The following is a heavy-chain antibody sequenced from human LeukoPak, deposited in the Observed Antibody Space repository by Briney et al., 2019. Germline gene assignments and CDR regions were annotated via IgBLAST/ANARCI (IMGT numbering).Heavy chain of an antibody. CDR3: VKATYYASNFYYKGLDY. CDR1: GFTFSSFA. V-gene: IGHV3-64D*06. J-gene: IGHJ4*02. D-gene: IGHD3-10*01. Sequence: GGSLRLSCSASGFTFSSFAMYWVRQAPGKGLQYVSAISSNGGSTYYEDSVKGRFTISRGNSKNTLYLQMSSLRAEDTAVYYCVKATYYASNFYYKGLDYWGQGTLVTVSS. CDR2: ISSNGGST.